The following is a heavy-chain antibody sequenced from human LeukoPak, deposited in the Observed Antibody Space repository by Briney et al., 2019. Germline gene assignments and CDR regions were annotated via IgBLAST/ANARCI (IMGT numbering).Heavy chain of an antibody. D-gene: IGHD3-10*01. Sequence: SETLSLTCTVSGVSISSYYWSWIRQPPGKGLEWIGYIYYSGSNNYNPSLKSRVTISVDTSKNQFSLKLSSVTDADTAVYYCARSYPLEPFDIWGQGTMVTVSS. CDR2: IYYSGSN. V-gene: IGHV4-59*08. CDR1: GVSISSYY. CDR3: ARSYPLEPFDI. J-gene: IGHJ3*02.